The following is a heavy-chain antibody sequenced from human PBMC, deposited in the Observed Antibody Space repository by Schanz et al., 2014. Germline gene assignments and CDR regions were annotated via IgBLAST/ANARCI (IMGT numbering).Heavy chain of an antibody. J-gene: IGHJ5*01. Sequence: EVQLLESGGGLVEPGGSLRLSCAASGFSFSSYAMGWVRQAPGKGLEWVANIKEDGSVKDYVDSVKGRFTISRDNAKNSLYLQMTSLRAEDTAVYYCAKTPREYCNYDNCPNWFDSWGQGTLVTASS. CDR1: GFSFSSYA. D-gene: IGHD2-15*01. V-gene: IGHV3-7*05. CDR2: IKEDGSVK. CDR3: AKTPREYCNYDNCPNWFDS.